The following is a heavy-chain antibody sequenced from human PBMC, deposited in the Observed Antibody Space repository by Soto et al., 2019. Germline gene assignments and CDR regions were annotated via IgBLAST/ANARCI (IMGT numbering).Heavy chain of an antibody. V-gene: IGHV1-3*01. CDR2: INAGNGNT. Sequence: ASVKVSCKASGYTFTSYAMHWVRQAPGQRLEWMGWINAGNGNTKYSQKFQGRVTITRDTSASTAYMELSSLRSEDTAVYYCARDRIAEGSGYYYYGMDVWGQGTTVTVSS. CDR1: GYTFTSYA. CDR3: ARDRIAEGSGYYYYGMDV. D-gene: IGHD6-13*01. J-gene: IGHJ6*02.